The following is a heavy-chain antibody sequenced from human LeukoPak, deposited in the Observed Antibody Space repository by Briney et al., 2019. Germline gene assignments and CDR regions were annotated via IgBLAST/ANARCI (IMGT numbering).Heavy chain of an antibody. V-gene: IGHV4-34*01. Sequence: SETLSLTCAVYGGSFSGYYWSWLRQPPGKGREWIGEINHSGSTNYNPSLKSRLTISVDTSKNQFSLKLSSVTAADTAVYYCARELPSYYDILTGYYGGSRRGFDYWGQGTLVTVSS. J-gene: IGHJ4*02. CDR2: INHSGST. D-gene: IGHD3-9*01. CDR1: GGSFSGYY. CDR3: ARELPSYYDILTGYYGGSRRGFDY.